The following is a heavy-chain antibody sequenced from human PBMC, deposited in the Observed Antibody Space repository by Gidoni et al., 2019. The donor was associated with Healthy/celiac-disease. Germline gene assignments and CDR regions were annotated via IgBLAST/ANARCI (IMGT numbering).Heavy chain of an antibody. V-gene: IGHV1-46*01. Sequence: QVPLVPSGAEVKKPGASVKVSCKASGSTFTRYYMHWVRQAPGQGLEWMGIINPSGGSTSYAQKFQGRVTMTRDTSTSTVYMELSSLRSEDTAVYYCARGRGGSSWYFYYYYMDVWGKGTTVTVSS. J-gene: IGHJ6*03. CDR3: ARGRGGSSWYFYYYYMDV. D-gene: IGHD6-13*01. CDR1: GSTFTRYY. CDR2: INPSGGST.